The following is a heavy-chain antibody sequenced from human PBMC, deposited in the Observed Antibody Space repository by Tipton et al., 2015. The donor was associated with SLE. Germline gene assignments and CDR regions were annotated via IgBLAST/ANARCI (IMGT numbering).Heavy chain of an antibody. V-gene: IGHV4-34*01. D-gene: IGHD4-17*01. J-gene: IGHJ4*02. CDR2: IKHGGST. CDR3: ARDGRSGDPRDY. CDR1: GGSFSGYY. Sequence: TLSLTCTVYGGSFSGYYWSWIRQPPGKGLEWIGEIKHGGSTNYNPSLKSRVTISVDTSKNQFSLKLTSVTAADTAVYYCARDGRSGDPRDYWGQGTRVTVSA.